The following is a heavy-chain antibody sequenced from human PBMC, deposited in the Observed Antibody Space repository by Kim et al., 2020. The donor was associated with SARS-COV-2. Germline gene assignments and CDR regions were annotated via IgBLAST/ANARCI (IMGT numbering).Heavy chain of an antibody. J-gene: IGHJ6*02. CDR2: LNWNGGST. V-gene: IGHV3-20*04. CDR3: ARAYYPHYYYYGVDV. D-gene: IGHD1-26*01. Sequence: GGSLRLSCATSGFNFEDYGMSWVRQAPGKGPEWVSGLNWNGGSTGYADSVKGRFTVSRDNANKSLYLQMNSLRVADTALYYCARAYYPHYYYYGVDVWG. CDR1: GFNFEDYG.